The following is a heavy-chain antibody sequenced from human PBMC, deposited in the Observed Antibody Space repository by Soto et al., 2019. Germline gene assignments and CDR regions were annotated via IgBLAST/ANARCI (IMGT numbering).Heavy chain of an antibody. CDR2: ISGSGGST. CDR3: AKGSVAGTEYYYYYYYMDG. CDR1: GFTFSSYA. J-gene: IGHJ6*03. Sequence: GGSLRLSCAASGFTFSSYAMSWVRQAPGKGLEWVSAISGSGGSTYYADSVKGRFTISRDNSKNTLYLQMNSLRAEDTAVYYCAKGSVAGTEYYYYYYYMDGWGKGTTVTVSS. V-gene: IGHV3-23*01. D-gene: IGHD6-19*01.